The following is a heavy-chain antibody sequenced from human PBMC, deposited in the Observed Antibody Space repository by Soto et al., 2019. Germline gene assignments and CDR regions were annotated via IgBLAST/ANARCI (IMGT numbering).Heavy chain of an antibody. J-gene: IGHJ4*02. CDR2: INPSGGST. CDR3: ARPWYSSSWPLFDY. CDR1: GNTVPNYA. D-gene: IGHD6-13*01. Sequence: ASVKVSCKASGNTVPNYAIHWVRQAPGQRLEWMGIINPSGGSTSYAQKFQGRVTMTRDTSTSTVYMELSSLRSEDTAVYYCARPWYSSSWPLFDYWGQGTLVTVSS. V-gene: IGHV1-46*03.